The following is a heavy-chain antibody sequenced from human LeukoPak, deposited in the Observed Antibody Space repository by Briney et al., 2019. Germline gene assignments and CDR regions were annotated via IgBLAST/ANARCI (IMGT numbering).Heavy chain of an antibody. CDR2: VHNSGTT. CDR1: GGSVSTYH. Sequence: SETLTLTCTVSGGSVSTYHWSWIRQSAVKGLEWIGRVHNSGTTNYNPSLESRVTMSVDTSKNQFSLKLRFVTAADTAVYYCARDGLYSYGYSYFDFWGQGTPVTVSS. J-gene: IGHJ4*02. CDR3: ARDGLYSYGYSYFDF. D-gene: IGHD5-18*01. V-gene: IGHV4-4*07.